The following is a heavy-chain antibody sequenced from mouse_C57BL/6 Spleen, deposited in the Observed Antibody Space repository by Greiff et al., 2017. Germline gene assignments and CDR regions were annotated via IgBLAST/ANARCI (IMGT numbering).Heavy chain of an antibody. D-gene: IGHD2-2*01. CDR3: ARGSYYGYPWFAY. J-gene: IGHJ3*01. Sequence: QVQLQQPGTELVKPGASVKLSCKASGYTFTSYWMHWVKQRPGQGLEWIGNINPSNGGTNYNEKFKSKATLTVDKSSSTAYMQLSSLTSEDSAVYDCARGSYYGYPWFAYWGQGTLVTVSA. CDR2: INPSNGGT. CDR1: GYTFTSYW. V-gene: IGHV1-53*01.